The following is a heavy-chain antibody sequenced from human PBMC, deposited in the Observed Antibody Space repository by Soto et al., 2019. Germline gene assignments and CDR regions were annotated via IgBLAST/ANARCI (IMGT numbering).Heavy chain of an antibody. D-gene: IGHD1-1*01. CDR1: GFSLSNARMG. V-gene: IGHV2-26*01. CDR3: ARIKGSIDTTGTTEAHDAFDI. Sequence: SGPTLVNPTETLTLTCTVSGFSLSNARMGVSWIRQPPGKALEWLAHIFSNDEKSYSTSLKSRLTISKDTSKSQVVLTMTNMDPVDTATYYCARIKGSIDTTGTTEAHDAFDIWGQGTMVTVSS. CDR2: IFSNDEK. J-gene: IGHJ3*02.